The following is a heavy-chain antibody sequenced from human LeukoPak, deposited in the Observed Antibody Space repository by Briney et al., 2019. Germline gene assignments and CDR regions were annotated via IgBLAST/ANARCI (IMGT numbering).Heavy chain of an antibody. J-gene: IGHJ4*02. D-gene: IGHD4-17*01. CDR2: IYPGDSDT. CDR1: GYSFTTYW. V-gene: IGHV5-51*01. Sequence: TGESLKISCKGTGYSFTTYWIAWVRQMPGKGLEWMGIIYPGDSDTRYSPSFQGQVTISADKSIITAYLQLSSLKASDTAMYYCARQVGGDYYFDYWGQGTLVTVSS. CDR3: ARQVGGDYYFDY.